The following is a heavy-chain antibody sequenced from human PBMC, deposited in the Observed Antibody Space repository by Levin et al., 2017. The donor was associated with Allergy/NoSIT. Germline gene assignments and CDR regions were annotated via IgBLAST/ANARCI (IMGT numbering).Heavy chain of an antibody. V-gene: IGHV3-23*01. J-gene: IGHJ5*02. Sequence: GGSLRLSCAASGFTFSKYYMTWVRQAPGKGLEWVSTITDSASGTYYADSVKGRFTISRDNSENTLYLQMNTLRAEDTAVYYCANVRGVIPSWGQGTLVTVSS. CDR2: ITDSASGT. CDR1: GFTFSKYY. D-gene: IGHD3-10*02. CDR3: ANVRGVIPS.